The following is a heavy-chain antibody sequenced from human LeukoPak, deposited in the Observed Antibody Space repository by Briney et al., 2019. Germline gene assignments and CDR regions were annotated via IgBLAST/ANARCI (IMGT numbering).Heavy chain of an antibody. CDR1: GFTFSSYW. J-gene: IGHJ4*02. CDR3: ARGIGDGYNYGKYYFDY. Sequence: GGSLRLSCAASGFTFSSYWMSWVRQAPGKGLEWVANIKVDGSETYYVDSVKGRFTISRDNAKNSLYLQMNSLRAEDTAVYYCARGIGDGYNYGKYYFDYWGQGTLVTVSS. V-gene: IGHV3-7*01. D-gene: IGHD5-24*01. CDR2: IKVDGSET.